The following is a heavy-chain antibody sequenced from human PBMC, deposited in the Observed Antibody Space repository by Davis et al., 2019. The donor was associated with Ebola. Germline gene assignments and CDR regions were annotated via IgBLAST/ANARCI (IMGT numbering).Heavy chain of an antibody. CDR3: ARVDGDYYYGMDV. D-gene: IGHD4-17*01. CDR2: ISSSSSYT. V-gene: IGHV3-11*06. Sequence: GGSLRLSCAASGFTFSDYYMSWIRQAPGKGLEWVSYISSSSSYTNYADSVKGRFTISRDNAKNSLYLQMNSLRAEDTAVYYCARVDGDYYYGMDVWGQGTTVTVSS. J-gene: IGHJ6*02. CDR1: GFTFSDYY.